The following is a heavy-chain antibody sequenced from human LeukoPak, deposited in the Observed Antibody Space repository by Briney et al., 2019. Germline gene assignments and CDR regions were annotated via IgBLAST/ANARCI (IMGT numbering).Heavy chain of an antibody. CDR2: MNPNSGYT. D-gene: IGHD6-19*01. V-gene: IGHV1-8*03. J-gene: IGHJ4*02. Sequence: GASVKVSCKASGYTFTTYDINWVRQATGQGLEWMGWMNPNSGYTGYAQKFQGRVTITRDTSISTAYMELSSLRSGDTAVYYCARVAGSIDYWGQGTLVTVSS. CDR3: ARVAGSIDY. CDR1: GYTFTTYD.